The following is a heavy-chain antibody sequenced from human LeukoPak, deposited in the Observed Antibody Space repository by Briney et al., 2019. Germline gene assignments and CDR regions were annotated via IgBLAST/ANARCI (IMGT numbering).Heavy chain of an antibody. D-gene: IGHD6-19*01. Sequence: GGSLRLSCAASGFTFDAYAMHWVRQAPGKGLEWVSGISWNSGTIGYADSVKGRFTISRDNAKNSLYLQMNSLRAEDTALYFCAVDLYSSVWYGAFDVWGQGTMVTVST. CDR1: GFTFDAYA. CDR3: AVDLYSSVWYGAFDV. V-gene: IGHV3-9*01. J-gene: IGHJ3*01. CDR2: ISWNSGTI.